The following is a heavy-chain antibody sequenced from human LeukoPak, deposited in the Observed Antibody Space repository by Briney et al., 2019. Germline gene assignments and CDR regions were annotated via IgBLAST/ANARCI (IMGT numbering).Heavy chain of an antibody. CDR3: AKASSHGGNSHWNY. D-gene: IGHD2-21*02. CDR1: GLTFSRYA. CDR2: ISESGSGT. Sequence: GGSLRLSCAVSGLTFSRYAMSWVRQAPGKGLEWVSAISESGSGTYYADSVKGRFTISRDNSKDTLSLQMNSLRAEDTAVYYCAKASSHGGNSHWNYWGQGTLVTVSS. J-gene: IGHJ4*02. V-gene: IGHV3-23*01.